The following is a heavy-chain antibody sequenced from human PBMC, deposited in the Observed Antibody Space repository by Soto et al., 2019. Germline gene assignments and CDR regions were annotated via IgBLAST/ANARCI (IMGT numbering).Heavy chain of an antibody. D-gene: IGHD2-2*01. J-gene: IGHJ6*03. CDR1: GFSFSGYA. Sequence: PGGSLRLSCAASGFSFSGYAMSWVRQAPGKGLEWVSVISGSGGSTYYADSVKGRFTISRDNSKKMLYLQMNSLRAEDTAVYYCAKSPDCSTTTCYGFYYYMDVWGKGTTVTVSS. V-gene: IGHV3-23*01. CDR2: ISGSGGST. CDR3: AKSPDCSTTTCYGFYYYMDV.